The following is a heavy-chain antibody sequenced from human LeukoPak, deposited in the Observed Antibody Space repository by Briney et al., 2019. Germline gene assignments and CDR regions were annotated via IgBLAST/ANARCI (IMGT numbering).Heavy chain of an antibody. V-gene: IGHV3-30*19. Sequence: PGGSLRLSCAASGFTFSSYGMHWVRQAPGKGLEWVAVIWYDGSNKYYADSVKGRFTISRDNSKNTLYLQMNGLRAEDTAVYYCARAKYCSSTSCPFDYWGQGTLVTVSS. D-gene: IGHD2-2*01. CDR1: GFTFSSYG. CDR2: IWYDGSNK. J-gene: IGHJ4*02. CDR3: ARAKYCSSTSCPFDY.